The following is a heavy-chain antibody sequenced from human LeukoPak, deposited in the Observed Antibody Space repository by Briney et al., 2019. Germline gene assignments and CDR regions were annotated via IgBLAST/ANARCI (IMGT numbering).Heavy chain of an antibody. CDR1: GFTFGDYA. CDR2: IRSKAYGGTT. D-gene: IGHD6-19*01. J-gene: IGHJ3*02. CDR3: TRDRGSGWYFAFDI. Sequence: GGSLRLSCTASGFTFGDYAMSWVRQAPGKGLEWVGFIRSKAYGGTTEYAASVKGRFTISRDDSESIAYLQMNSLKTEDTAVYYCTRDRGSGWYFAFDIWGQGTMVTVSS. V-gene: IGHV3-49*04.